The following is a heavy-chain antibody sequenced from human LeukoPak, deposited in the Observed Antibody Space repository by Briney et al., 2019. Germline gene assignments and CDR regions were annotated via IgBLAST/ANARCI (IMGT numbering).Heavy chain of an antibody. D-gene: IGHD3-3*01. V-gene: IGHV3-23*01. Sequence: GGSLRLSCAASGFTFSSYAMSWVRQAPGKGLEWVSAISGSGGSPYYADSVKGRFTISRDNSKNTLYLQMNSLRAEDTAVYYCARPDYYDFWSGYYNFDYWGQGTLVTVSS. CDR2: ISGSGGSP. CDR1: GFTFSSYA. J-gene: IGHJ4*02. CDR3: ARPDYYDFWSGYYNFDY.